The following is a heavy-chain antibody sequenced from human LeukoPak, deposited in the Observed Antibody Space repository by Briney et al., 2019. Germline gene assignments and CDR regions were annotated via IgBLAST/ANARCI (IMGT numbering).Heavy chain of an antibody. CDR3: ARAHYDILTGYYHFDY. V-gene: IGHV3-53*01. D-gene: IGHD3-9*01. Sequence: PGGSLRLSCAASGFTVSSNYMSWVRQAPGKGLEWVSVIYSGGSTYYADSVKGRFTISRDNSKNTLYLQMNSLRAEDTAVYYCARAHYDILTGYYHFDYWGQGTLVTVSS. CDR1: GFTVSSNY. J-gene: IGHJ4*02. CDR2: IYSGGST.